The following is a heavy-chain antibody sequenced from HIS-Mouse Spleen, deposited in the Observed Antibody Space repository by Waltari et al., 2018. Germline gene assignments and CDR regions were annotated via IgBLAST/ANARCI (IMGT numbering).Heavy chain of an antibody. J-gene: IGHJ3*02. CDR3: ARVLTGGSVGAFDI. D-gene: IGHD7-27*01. CDR1: GYTFTGYY. V-gene: IGHV1-2*02. CDR2: INPNSGGT. Sequence: QVQLVQSGAEVKKPGASVKVSCKASGYTFTGYYMHWVRQAPGQGLEWMGWINPNSGGTNYAQKFQGRVTMTRETSISTAYMELGRLRSDDTAVYYCARVLTGGSVGAFDIWGQGTMVTVSS.